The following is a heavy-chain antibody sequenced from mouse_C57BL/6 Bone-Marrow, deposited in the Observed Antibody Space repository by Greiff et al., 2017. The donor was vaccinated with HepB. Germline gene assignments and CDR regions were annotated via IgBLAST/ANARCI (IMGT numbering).Heavy chain of an antibody. D-gene: IGHD2-3*01. CDR3: ARIYDDAFDY. CDR2: INPSSGYT. Sequence: QVQLQQSGAELARPGASVKMSCKASGYTFTSYTMHWVKQRPGQGLEWIGYINPSSGYTTYNQKFKDKATLTADKSSSTAYMQLSSLTSEDSAVYDCARIYDDAFDYWGQGTTLTVSS. J-gene: IGHJ2*01. V-gene: IGHV1-4*01. CDR1: GYTFTSYT.